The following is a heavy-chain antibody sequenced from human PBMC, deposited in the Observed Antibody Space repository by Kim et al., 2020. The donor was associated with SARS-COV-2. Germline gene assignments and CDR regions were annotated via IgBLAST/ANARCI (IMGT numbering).Heavy chain of an antibody. V-gene: IGHV3-23*01. CDR3: AKSRTNSGSYCSDY. J-gene: IGHJ4*02. Sequence: ADSVTGRFTISSDNSKHTLYMQMNSLRAEDTAVYYCAKSRTNSGSYCSDYWGQGTLVTVSS. D-gene: IGHD1-26*01.